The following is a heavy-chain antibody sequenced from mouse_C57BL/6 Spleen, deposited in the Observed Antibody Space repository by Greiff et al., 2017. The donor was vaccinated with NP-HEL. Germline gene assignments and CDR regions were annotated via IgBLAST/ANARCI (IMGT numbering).Heavy chain of an antibody. CDR2: INPNNGGT. CDR3: ASDGYYYAMDY. CDR1: GYTFTDYY. J-gene: IGHJ4*01. V-gene: IGHV1-26*01. D-gene: IGHD2-3*01. Sequence: EVKLQQSGPELVKPGASVKISCKASGYTFTDYYMNWVKQSHGKSLEWIGDINPNNGGTSYNQKFKGKATLTVDKSSSTAYMELRSLTSEDSAVYYCASDGYYYAMDYWGQGTSVTVSS.